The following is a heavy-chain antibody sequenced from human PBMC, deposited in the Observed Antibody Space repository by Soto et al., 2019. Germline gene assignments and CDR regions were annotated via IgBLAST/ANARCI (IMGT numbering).Heavy chain of an antibody. V-gene: IGHV1-18*01. CDR2: ISAYNGNT. CDR3: GREAGIFGVVPQYYMDV. CDR1: GYTFTSYG. D-gene: IGHD3-3*01. Sequence: QVQLVQSGAEVKKPGASVKVSCKASGYTFTSYGISWVRQAPGQGLEWMGWISAYNGNTNYAQKLQGRVTMTTDTSTSTAYMEVRSLRSDDTAVYYCGREAGIFGVVPQYYMDVWGKGTTVTVSS. J-gene: IGHJ6*03.